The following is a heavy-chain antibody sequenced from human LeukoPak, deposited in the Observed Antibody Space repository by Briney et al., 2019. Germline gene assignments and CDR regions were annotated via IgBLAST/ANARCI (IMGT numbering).Heavy chain of an antibody. CDR3: ATVGASHYGDWYFAY. D-gene: IGHD4-17*01. J-gene: IGHJ4*02. CDR2: VDPSGST. Sequence: ETPSLTCDVSGYSISSDYYWGWMRQPPGKGLEWIGNVDPSGSTYYNPSLKRRATISLDTSKKQFSLKLTSVTAADTAVYYCATVGASHYGDWYFAYWGQGTLVTVSS. CDR1: GYSISSDYY. V-gene: IGHV4-38-2*01.